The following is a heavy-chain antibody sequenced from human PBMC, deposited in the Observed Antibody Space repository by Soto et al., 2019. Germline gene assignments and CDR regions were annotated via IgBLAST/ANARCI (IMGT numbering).Heavy chain of an antibody. D-gene: IGHD1-20*01. CDR3: AHSFHNGPPGY. Sequence: ASVKVSCKASGYSFTSYGISWVRQAPGQGLEWMGWISAYNGNTNYAQKLQGRVTMTTDTSTSTAYMELRSLRSDDTATYYCAHSFHNGPPGYWGQGTLVTVSS. J-gene: IGHJ4*02. V-gene: IGHV1-18*01. CDR1: GYSFTSYG. CDR2: ISAYNGNT.